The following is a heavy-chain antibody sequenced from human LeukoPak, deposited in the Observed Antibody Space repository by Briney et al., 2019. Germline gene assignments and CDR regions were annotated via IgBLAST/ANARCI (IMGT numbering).Heavy chain of an antibody. CDR1: GGSISSYY. J-gene: IGHJ6*02. Sequence: SETLSLTCTVSGGSISSYYWSWIRQPPGKGLEWIGYIYYSGSTYYNPSLKSRVTISVDTSKNQFSLKLSSVTAADTAVYYCARGLDIVVVVAATSYYYYYGMDVWGQGTTVTVSS. D-gene: IGHD2-15*01. CDR2: IYYSGST. V-gene: IGHV4-59*12. CDR3: ARGLDIVVVVAATSYYYYYGMDV.